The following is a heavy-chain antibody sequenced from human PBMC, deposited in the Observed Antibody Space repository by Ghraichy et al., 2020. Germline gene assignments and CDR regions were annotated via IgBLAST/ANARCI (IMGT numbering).Heavy chain of an antibody. D-gene: IGHD1-26*01. CDR1: GGSISSTSYY. V-gene: IGHV4-39*01. J-gene: IGHJ4*02. Sequence: SETLSLTCSVSGGSISSTSYYWGWIRQPPGKGLEWIATIYYTGSGYYNPSLRSRVTISIDTSKNQFSLKLNSVTAADTAVYYCARRPSYRIVPRALYDFWGQGTLVTVSS. CDR2: IYYTGSG. CDR3: ARRPSYRIVPRALYDF.